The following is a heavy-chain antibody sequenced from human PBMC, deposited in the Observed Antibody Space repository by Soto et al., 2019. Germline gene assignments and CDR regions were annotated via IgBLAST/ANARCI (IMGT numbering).Heavy chain of an antibody. CDR3: ARVGGLAARTFDY. V-gene: IGHV4-59*01. D-gene: IGHD6-6*01. J-gene: IGHJ4*02. CDR2: IYYSGST. Sequence: SETLSLSCTVSGGSISDFYWSWIRQPPGKGLEWIGYIYYSGSTNYNPSLKSRVTISVDTSKNQFSLNLRSMSPADTAVYYCARVGGLAARTFDYWGPGTLVTVSS. CDR1: GGSISDFY.